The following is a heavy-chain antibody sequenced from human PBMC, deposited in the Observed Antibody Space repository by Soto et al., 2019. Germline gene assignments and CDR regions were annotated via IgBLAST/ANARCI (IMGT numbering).Heavy chain of an antibody. V-gene: IGHV3-23*01. CDR2: ISGSGGST. CDR1: GFTFNNYA. D-gene: IGHD6-6*01. Sequence: VQLLESGGGLVQPGGSLRLSCAASGFTFNNYAMSWVRQAPGKGLEWVSAISGSGGSTFYADSVMGRFTVSRDNSKNTLYLQRSSLRAEDTAVYYCAKDIGEYSTSSLYNWFDPWGQGTLVTVSS. CDR3: AKDIGEYSTSSLYNWFDP. J-gene: IGHJ5*02.